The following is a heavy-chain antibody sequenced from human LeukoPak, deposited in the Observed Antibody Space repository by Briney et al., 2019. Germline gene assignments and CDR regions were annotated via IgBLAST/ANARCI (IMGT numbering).Heavy chain of an antibody. V-gene: IGHV3-48*04. CDR2: ISSSGSTI. D-gene: IGHD3-9*01. Sequence: GGSLRLSCAASGFTFSSYSMNWVRQAPGKGLEWVSYISSSGSTIYYADSVKGRFTISRDNAKNSLYLQMNSLRAEDTAVYYCARRYFDDSYYHYYYMDVWGKGTTVTISS. CDR3: ARRYFDDSYYHYYYMDV. J-gene: IGHJ6*03. CDR1: GFTFSSYS.